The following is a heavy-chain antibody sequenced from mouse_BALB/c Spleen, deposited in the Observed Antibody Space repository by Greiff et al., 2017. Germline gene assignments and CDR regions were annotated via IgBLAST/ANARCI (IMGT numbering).Heavy chain of an antibody. CDR3: ARAWYGNYVDFDY. CDR2: IDPANGNT. J-gene: IGHJ2*01. CDR1: GFNIKDTY. Sequence: VQLQQSGAELVKPGASVKLSCTASGFNIKDTYMHWVKQRPEQGLEWIGRIDPANGNTKYDPKFQGKATITADTSSNTAYLQLSSQTSEDTAVYYCARAWYGNYVDFDYWGQGTTLTVSS. V-gene: IGHV14-3*02. D-gene: IGHD2-10*02.